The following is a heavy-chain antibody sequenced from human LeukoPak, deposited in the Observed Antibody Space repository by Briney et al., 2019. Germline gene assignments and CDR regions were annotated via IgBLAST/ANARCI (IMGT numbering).Heavy chain of an antibody. J-gene: IGHJ4*02. V-gene: IGHV4-59*08. Sequence: SETLSLTCTVSGGSISSYYWSWIRQPPGKGLEWIGSIYYSGSTYYNPSLKSRVTISVDTSKNQFSLKLNSVTTTDTAVYYCARHYGPWGQGTLVTVSS. CDR1: GGSISSYY. CDR2: IYYSGST. CDR3: ARHYGP. D-gene: IGHD3-10*01.